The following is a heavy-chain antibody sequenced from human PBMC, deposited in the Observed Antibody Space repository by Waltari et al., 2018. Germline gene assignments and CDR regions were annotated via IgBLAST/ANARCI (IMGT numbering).Heavy chain of an antibody. CDR3: ARCIAVAASPGEYYYYYGMDV. Sequence: QVQLVQSGAEVKKPGSSVKVSCKASGGTFSSYAISWVRQAPEQGLEWMGGIIPIFGTANYAQQFQGRVTITADESTSTAYMELSSLRSEDTAVYYCARCIAVAASPGEYYYYYGMDVWGQGTTVTVSS. D-gene: IGHD6-19*01. J-gene: IGHJ6*02. V-gene: IGHV1-69*12. CDR1: GGTFSSYA. CDR2: IIPIFGTA.